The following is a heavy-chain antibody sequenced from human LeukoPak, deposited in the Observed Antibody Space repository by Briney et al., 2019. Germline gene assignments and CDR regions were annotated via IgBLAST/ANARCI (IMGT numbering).Heavy chain of an antibody. CDR1: GGSFSGYY. J-gene: IGHJ4*02. CDR2: IYYSGST. Sequence: SETLSLTCAVYGGSFSGYYWSWIRQPPGKGLEWIGYIYYSGSTNYNPSLKSRVTISVDTSKNQFSLKLSSVTAADTAVYYCARVPKRGYSGYEVALSFDYWGQGTLVTVSS. V-gene: IGHV4-59*01. D-gene: IGHD5-12*01. CDR3: ARVPKRGYSGYEVALSFDY.